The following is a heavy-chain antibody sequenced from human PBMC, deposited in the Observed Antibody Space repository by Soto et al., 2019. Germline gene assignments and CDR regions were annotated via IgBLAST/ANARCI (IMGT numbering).Heavy chain of an antibody. CDR2: IYHSGTT. CDR1: DFSISSGRY. V-gene: IGHV4-38-2*01. J-gene: IGHJ4*02. CDR3: ARWRNDCSTTSCYHFDY. Sequence: PSETLSLTCAVSDFSISSGRYWGWIRQPPGKGLEWIGSIYHSGTTYNNPSLKSRVTMSVDKSKNQFSLKLSSVTAADTAVYYCARWRNDCSTTSCYHFDYWGQGTLVTVSS. D-gene: IGHD2-2*01.